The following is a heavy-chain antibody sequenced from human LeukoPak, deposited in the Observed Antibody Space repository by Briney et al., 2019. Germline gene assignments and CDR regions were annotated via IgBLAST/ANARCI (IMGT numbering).Heavy chain of an antibody. CDR2: IYHSGST. CDR1: GGSISSGGYY. D-gene: IGHD3-3*01. J-gene: IGHJ4*02. Sequence: SQTLSLTCTVSGGSISSGGYYWSWIRQPPGKGLEWIGYIYHSGSTYYNPSLKSRVTISVDRSKNQFSLKLSSVTAADTAVYYCARGNYGDFWSGYLFDYWGQGTLVTVSS. V-gene: IGHV4-30-2*01. CDR3: ARGNYGDFWSGYLFDY.